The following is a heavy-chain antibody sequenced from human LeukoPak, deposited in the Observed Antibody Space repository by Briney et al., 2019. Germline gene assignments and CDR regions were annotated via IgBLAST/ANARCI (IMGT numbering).Heavy chain of an antibody. CDR2: VYYSGST. CDR3: ARAGITIFGVTSYYMDV. CDR1: GGSITSSSYY. J-gene: IGHJ6*03. Sequence: SETLSLTCTVSGGSITSSSYYWGWIRQPPGKGLEWIGSVYYSGSTYYNPSLKSRVTISVDTSKNQFSLKLSSVTAADTAVYYCARAGITIFGVTSYYMDVWGKGTTVTVSS. D-gene: IGHD3-3*01. V-gene: IGHV4-39*07.